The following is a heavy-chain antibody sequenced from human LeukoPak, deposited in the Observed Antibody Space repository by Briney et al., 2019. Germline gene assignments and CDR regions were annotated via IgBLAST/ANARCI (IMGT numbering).Heavy chain of an antibody. D-gene: IGHD6-13*01. CDR1: GFTFDDYA. CDR2: ISWDGGST. V-gene: IGHV3-43D*03. Sequence: PGGSLRLSCAASGFTFDDYAMHWVRQAPGKGLEWVSLISWDGGSTYYADSVKGRFTISRDNAKNSLYLQMNSLRAEDTAVYYCARCASDPYSSSWYGGAFDIWGQGTMVTVSS. J-gene: IGHJ3*02. CDR3: ARCASDPYSSSWYGGAFDI.